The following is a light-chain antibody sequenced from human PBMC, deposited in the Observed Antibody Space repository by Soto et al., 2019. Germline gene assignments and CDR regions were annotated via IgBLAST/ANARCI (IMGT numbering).Light chain of an antibody. CDR3: QQSYSSPFT. CDR2: AAS. J-gene: IGKJ3*01. V-gene: IGKV1-39*01. Sequence: DIQMTQSPSSLSASVGDRVTITCRASQSISSYLNWYQQKPGKAPNLLIYAASSLQSGVPSKFSGSGSGTDFTLTIISLQPEDLATYDCQQSYSSPFTFGTGTKVDIK. CDR1: QSISSY.